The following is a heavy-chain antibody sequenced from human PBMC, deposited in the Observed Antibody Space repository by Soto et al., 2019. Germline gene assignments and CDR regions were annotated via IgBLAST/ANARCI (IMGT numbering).Heavy chain of an antibody. CDR1: GGSFTSYT. V-gene: IGHV1-69*02. Sequence: QVQLVQSGAEVKKPGSSVKVSCEASGGSFTSYTFTWVRQAPGQGLEWMGRIIPIKGRADYALKLQDRVTIIAHRSTKTVDMELRGLRPEDTAIYYCAKSLLFVDHAYMDVWGKGTTVTVSS. J-gene: IGHJ6*03. D-gene: IGHD2-21*01. CDR2: IIPIKGRA. CDR3: AKSLLFVDHAYMDV.